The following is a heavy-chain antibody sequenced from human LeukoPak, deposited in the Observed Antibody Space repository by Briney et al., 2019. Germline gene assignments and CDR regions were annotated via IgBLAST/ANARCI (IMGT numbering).Heavy chain of an antibody. D-gene: IGHD6-19*01. V-gene: IGHV3-7*01. J-gene: IGHJ4*02. CDR2: IKQDGGEK. Sequence: GGSLRLSCVVSGFTINTYWMSWVRQAPGKGLEWVANIKQDGGEKYYVDSVKDRFTISRDNAKNSLYLQLDSLGDGDTGVYYCARGWGSSGPGDVWGPGTLVTASS. CDR3: ARGWGSSGPGDV. CDR1: GFTINTYW.